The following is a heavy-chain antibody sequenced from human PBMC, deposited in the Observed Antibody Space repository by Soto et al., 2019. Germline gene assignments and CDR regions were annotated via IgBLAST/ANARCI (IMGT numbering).Heavy chain of an antibody. D-gene: IGHD2-2*01. CDR2: IYPVDSDA. CDR3: ARDGLSSSTSIDY. J-gene: IGHJ4*02. CDR1: GYSFPDYW. Sequence: GESLKISCQGSGYSFPDYWIGWVRQVPGKGLEWMGIIYPVDSDAKYSPSFQGQVTMSADKSINTAYLQWSSLKASDTGMYFCARDGLSSSTSIDYWGQGTQVSVSS. V-gene: IGHV5-51*01.